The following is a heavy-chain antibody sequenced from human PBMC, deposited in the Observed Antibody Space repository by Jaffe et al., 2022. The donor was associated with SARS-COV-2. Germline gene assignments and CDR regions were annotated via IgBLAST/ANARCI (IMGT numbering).Heavy chain of an antibody. CDR2: ISGSGGGT. D-gene: IGHD4-4*01. V-gene: IGHV3-23*01. J-gene: IGHJ4*02. CDR1: GFTFSSYP. Sequence: EVQLLESGGGLVQPGGSLRLSCAASGFTFSSYPMTWVRQAPGKGLEWVSGISGSGGGTYYADSVKGRFTISRDNSKNTLYLQMNSLRAEDTAVYYCAKYSNVAGWYEDHWGQGTLVTVSS. CDR3: AKYSNVAGWYEDH.